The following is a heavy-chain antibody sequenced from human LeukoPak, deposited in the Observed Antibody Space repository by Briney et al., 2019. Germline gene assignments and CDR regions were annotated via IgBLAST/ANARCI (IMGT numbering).Heavy chain of an antibody. J-gene: IGHJ4*02. D-gene: IGHD3-22*01. CDR3: ATLDYYDKSPRILDY. Sequence: GGSLRLSCAASGFTFSTYNMIWVRQAPGKGLEWVSSINRNGVSMFYADSVKGRFTISRDNAKNSLYVQMNSLRVEDTAVYYCATLDYYDKSPRILDYWGQGTLVTVSS. CDR1: GFTFSTYN. V-gene: IGHV3-21*06. CDR2: INRNGVSM.